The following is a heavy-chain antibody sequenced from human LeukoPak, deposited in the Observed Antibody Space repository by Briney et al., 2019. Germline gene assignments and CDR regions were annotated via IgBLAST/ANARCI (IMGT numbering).Heavy chain of an antibody. Sequence: ASVKVSCKASGGTFSSYAISWVRQAPGQGLEWMGRIIPILGIANYAQKFQGRVTITADKSTSTAYMELSSLRSEDTAVYYCARNYCNGGSCYSSWAFDIWGQGTMVTVSS. D-gene: IGHD2-15*01. V-gene: IGHV1-69*04. J-gene: IGHJ3*02. CDR2: IIPILGIA. CDR1: GGTFSSYA. CDR3: ARNYCNGGSCYSSWAFDI.